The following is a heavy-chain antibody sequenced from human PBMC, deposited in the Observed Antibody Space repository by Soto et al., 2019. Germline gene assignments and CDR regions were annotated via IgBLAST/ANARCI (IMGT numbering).Heavy chain of an antibody. CDR2: ISGSGGST. V-gene: IGHV3-23*01. CDR3: AKSPGMYYYDSSGYYHYDY. J-gene: IGHJ4*02. CDR1: GFTFSGYA. Sequence: GGSLRLSCAASGFTFSGYALHWVRQAPGKGLEWVSAISGSGGSTYYADSVKGRFTISRDNSKNTLYLQMNSLRAEDTAVYYCAKSPGMYYYDSSGYYHYDYWGQGTLVTVSS. D-gene: IGHD3-22*01.